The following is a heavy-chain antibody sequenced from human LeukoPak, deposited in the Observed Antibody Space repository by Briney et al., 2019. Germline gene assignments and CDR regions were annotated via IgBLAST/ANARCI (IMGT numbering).Heavy chain of an antibody. D-gene: IGHD1-1*01. CDR1: GYTFTGYY. J-gene: IGHJ6*02. CDR3: ARDTSSTKYYYYYYGMDV. CDR2: INPNSGGT. Sequence: ASVKVSCKASGYTFTGYYMHWVRQAPGQGLEWMGWINPNSGGTNYAQKFQGRVTMTRDTSIRTAYMELSRLRPDDTAVYYCARDTSSTKYYYYYYGMDVWGQGTTVTVSS. V-gene: IGHV1-2*02.